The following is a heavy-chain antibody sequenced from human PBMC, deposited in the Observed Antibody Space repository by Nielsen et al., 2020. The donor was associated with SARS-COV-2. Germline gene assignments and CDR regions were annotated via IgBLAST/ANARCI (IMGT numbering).Heavy chain of an antibody. CDR3: ARAAGYCSGGSCYSGGWFDP. Sequence: VRQAPGKGLEWVAVISYDGSNKYYADSVEGRFTISRDNSKNTLYLQMNSLRAEDTAVYYCARAAGYCSGGSCYSGGWFDPWGQGTLVTVSS. D-gene: IGHD2-15*01. J-gene: IGHJ5*02. CDR2: ISYDGSNK. V-gene: IGHV3-30-3*01.